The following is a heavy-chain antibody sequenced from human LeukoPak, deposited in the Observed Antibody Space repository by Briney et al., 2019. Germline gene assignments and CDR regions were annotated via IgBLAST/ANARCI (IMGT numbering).Heavy chain of an antibody. CDR1: GYTFTSYY. CDR3: ARDPVSDDSSGYYPDY. J-gene: IGHJ4*02. V-gene: IGHV1-46*01. CDR2: INPSGGST. D-gene: IGHD3-22*01. Sequence: ASVKVSCKPSGYTFTSYYMHWVRQAPGQGLEWMGIINPSGGSTSYAQKFQGRVTMTRDTSTSTVYMELSSLRSEDTAVYYCARDPVSDDSSGYYPDYWGQGTLVTVSS.